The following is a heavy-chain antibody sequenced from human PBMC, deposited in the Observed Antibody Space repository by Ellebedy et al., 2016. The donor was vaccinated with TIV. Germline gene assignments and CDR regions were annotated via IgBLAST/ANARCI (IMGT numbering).Heavy chain of an antibody. CDR2: ISGSGDT. CDR1: GFAFSSNG. J-gene: IGHJ4*02. CDR3: AGHGDRAMTH. D-gene: IGHD5-18*01. V-gene: IGHV3-23*01. Sequence: PGGSLRLSCAASGFAFSSNGMRWVRQAPGKGLDWVSSISGSGDTDYADSVKGRFTISRDNSKNTMYLQMNSLRAEDTAVYYCAGHGDRAMTHWGQGTPVTVSS.